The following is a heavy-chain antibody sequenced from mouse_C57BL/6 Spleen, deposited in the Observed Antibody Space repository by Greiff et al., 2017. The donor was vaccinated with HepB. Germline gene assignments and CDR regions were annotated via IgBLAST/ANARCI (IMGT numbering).Heavy chain of an antibody. J-gene: IGHJ2*01. D-gene: IGHD2-1*01. Sequence: EVQLVESVAELVRPGASVKLSCTASGFNIKNTYMHWVKQRPEQGLEWIGRIDTANGNTKYAPKFQGKATITADTTSNTAYMQLSSRTSEDTAINYCAREGGLPCYFDYWGQGTTLTVSS. CDR2: IDTANGNT. CDR1: GFNIKNTY. V-gene: IGHV14-3*01. CDR3: AREGGLPCYFDY.